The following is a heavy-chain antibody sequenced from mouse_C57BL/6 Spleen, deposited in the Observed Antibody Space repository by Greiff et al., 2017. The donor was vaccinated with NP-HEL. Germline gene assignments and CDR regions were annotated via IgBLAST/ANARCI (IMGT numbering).Heavy chain of an antibody. CDR1: GYTFTGYW. D-gene: IGHD1-1*01. Sequence: VHLVESGAELMKPGASVKLSCKATGYTFTGYWIEWVKQRPGHGLEWIGEILPGSGSTNYNEKFKGKATFTADTSSNTAYMQLSSLTTEDSAIYYCARGRIYYYGSSYLYFDYWGQGTTLTVSS. V-gene: IGHV1-9*01. CDR3: ARGRIYYYGSSYLYFDY. J-gene: IGHJ2*01. CDR2: ILPGSGST.